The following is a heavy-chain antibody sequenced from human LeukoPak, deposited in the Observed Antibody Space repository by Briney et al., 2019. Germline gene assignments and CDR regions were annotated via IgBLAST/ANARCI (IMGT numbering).Heavy chain of an antibody. J-gene: IGHJ4*02. CDR1: GGTFSSYA. CDR2: MNPNSGNT. D-gene: IGHD2-2*01. Sequence: ASVKVSCKASGGTFSSYAINWVRQATGQGLEWMGWMNPNSGNTGYAQKFQGRVTMTRNTSISTAYMELSSLRSEDTAVYYCARGRYCSSTSCYDYWGQGTLVTVSS. CDR3: ARGRYCSSTSCYDY. V-gene: IGHV1-8*02.